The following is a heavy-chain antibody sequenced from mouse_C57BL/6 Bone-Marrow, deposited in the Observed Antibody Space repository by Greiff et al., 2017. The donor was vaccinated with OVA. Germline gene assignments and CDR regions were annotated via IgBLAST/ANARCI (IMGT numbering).Heavy chain of an antibody. J-gene: IGHJ2*01. Sequence: EVHLVESGGGLVQPKGSLKLSCAASGFSFNTYAMNWVRQAPGKGLEWVARIRSKSNNYATYYADSVKDRFTISRDDSESMLYLQMNNLKTEDTAMYYCVRDYGSSLDYWGQGTTLTVSS. D-gene: IGHD1-1*01. CDR1: GFSFNTYA. V-gene: IGHV10-1*01. CDR3: VRDYGSSLDY. CDR2: IRSKSNNYAT.